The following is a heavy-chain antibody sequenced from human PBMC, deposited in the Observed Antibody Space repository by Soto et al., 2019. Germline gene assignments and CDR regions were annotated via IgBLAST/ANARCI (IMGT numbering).Heavy chain of an antibody. V-gene: IGHV3-23*01. Sequence: EVQLLESGGGLVQPGGSLRLSCAASGFTFSSYAISWVRQAPGKGLEWVSAISGSGGSTYYADSVKGRFTISRDNSKNTLYLQMNSLRAEDTAVYYCAKITMVRGTLDYFDYWGQGTLVTVSS. CDR2: ISGSGGST. J-gene: IGHJ4*02. D-gene: IGHD3-10*01. CDR1: GFTFSSYA. CDR3: AKITMVRGTLDYFDY.